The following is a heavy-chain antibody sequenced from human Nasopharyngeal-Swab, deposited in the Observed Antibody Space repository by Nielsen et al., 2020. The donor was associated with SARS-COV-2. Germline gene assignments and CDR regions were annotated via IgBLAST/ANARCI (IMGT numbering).Heavy chain of an antibody. J-gene: IGHJ6*02. CDR2: ISSSSSYI. V-gene: IGHV3-21*01. Sequence: GGSLRLSCAASGFTFSSYEMNWVRQAPGKGLEWVSSISSSSSYIYYADSLKGRFTISRDNAKNSLYLQMNSLRAEDTAVYYCARCCVLTGPSCYYYGMDVWGQGTTVTVSS. CDR3: ARCCVLTGPSCYYYGMDV. CDR1: GFTFSSYE. D-gene: IGHD3-9*01.